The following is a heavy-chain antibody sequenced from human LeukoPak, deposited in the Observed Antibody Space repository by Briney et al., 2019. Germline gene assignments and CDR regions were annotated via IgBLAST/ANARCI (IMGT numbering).Heavy chain of an antibody. J-gene: IGHJ4*02. D-gene: IGHD3-3*01. CDR3: VKAQYDFWSGLDY. Sequence: GGSLRLSCSASGFTFSRYPMHWVRQAPGKGLEYVSAISGNGGSTFYADSVKGRFTISRDNSKNTLYLQMSSLRTEDTAIYYCVKAQYDFWSGLDYWGQGTLVTVSS. V-gene: IGHV3-64D*09. CDR1: GFTFSRYP. CDR2: ISGNGGST.